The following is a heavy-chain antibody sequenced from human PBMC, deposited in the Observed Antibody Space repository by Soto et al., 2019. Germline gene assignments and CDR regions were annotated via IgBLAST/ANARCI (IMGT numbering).Heavy chain of an antibody. CDR2: ISSSSSYI. CDR3: ARDSGYSSGWYEHRAFDI. CDR1: GFTFSSYS. J-gene: IGHJ3*02. V-gene: IGHV3-21*01. Sequence: GGSLRLSCAASGFTFSSYSMNWVRQAPGKGLEWVSSISSSSSYIYYADSVKGRFTISRDNAKNSLYLQMNSLRAEDTAVYYCARDSGYSSGWYEHRAFDIWGQGTMVTVSS. D-gene: IGHD6-19*01.